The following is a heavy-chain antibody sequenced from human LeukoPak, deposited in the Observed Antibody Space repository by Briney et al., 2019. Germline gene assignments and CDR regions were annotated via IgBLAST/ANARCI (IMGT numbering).Heavy chain of an antibody. CDR3: ARVAYSGYDRNYFDY. J-gene: IGHJ4*02. D-gene: IGHD5-12*01. CDR1: GGSISSGDYY. Sequence: SQTLSLTCTVPGGSISSGDYYWSWIRQPPGKGLEWIGYIYYSGSTYYNPSLKSRVTISVDTSKNQFSLKLSSVTAADTAVYYCARVAYSGYDRNYFDYWGQGTLVTVSS. V-gene: IGHV4-30-4*08. CDR2: IYYSGST.